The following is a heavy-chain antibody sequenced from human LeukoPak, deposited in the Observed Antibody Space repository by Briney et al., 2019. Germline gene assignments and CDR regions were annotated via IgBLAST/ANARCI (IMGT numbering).Heavy chain of an antibody. V-gene: IGHV3-23*01. J-gene: IGHJ4*02. CDR2: ISGSGGST. CDR3: AKRQHTDDY. Sequence: GGSLRLSCAASGFTLIDNYMTWIRQAPGKGLEWVSAISGSGGSTYYADSVKGRFTISRDNSKNTLYLQMNSLRAEDTAVYYCAKRQHTDDYWGQGTLVTVSS. D-gene: IGHD6-13*01. CDR1: GFTLIDNY.